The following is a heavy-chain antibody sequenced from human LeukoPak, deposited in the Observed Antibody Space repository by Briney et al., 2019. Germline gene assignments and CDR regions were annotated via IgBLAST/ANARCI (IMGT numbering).Heavy chain of an antibody. CDR2: IYHSGST. V-gene: IGHV4-38-2*02. D-gene: IGHD3-22*01. J-gene: IGHJ4*02. CDR3: ARGGGPADYYDSSGPSY. Sequence: SETLSLTCTVSGYSISSGYYWGWIRQPPGKGLEWIGSIYHSGSTYYNPSLKSRVTISVDASKNQFSLKLSSVTAADTAVYYCARGGGPADYYDSSGPSYWGQGTLVTVSS. CDR1: GYSISSGYY.